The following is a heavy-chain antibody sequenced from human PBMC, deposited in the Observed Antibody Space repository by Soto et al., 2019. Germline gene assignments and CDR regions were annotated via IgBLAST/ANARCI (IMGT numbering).Heavy chain of an antibody. Sequence: SVKVSCKASGGTFSSYAISWVRQAPGQGLEWMGGIIPVFGTANYAQKFQGRVTITADESTSTAYMELSSLRSEDTAVYYCARFLHVVAAKPKNAFDIWGQGTMVTVSS. CDR2: IIPVFGTA. CDR3: ARFLHVVAAKPKNAFDI. D-gene: IGHD2-15*01. J-gene: IGHJ3*02. CDR1: GGTFSSYA. V-gene: IGHV1-69*13.